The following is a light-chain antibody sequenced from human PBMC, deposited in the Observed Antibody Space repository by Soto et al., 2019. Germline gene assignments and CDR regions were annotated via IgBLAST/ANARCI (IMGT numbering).Light chain of an antibody. CDR2: EVS. V-gene: IGLV2-14*03. CDR1: SSDVGGYNY. J-gene: IGLJ1*01. Sequence: QSVLTQPASVSGSPGQSITISCTVTSSDVGGYNYVSWSQQHPGKAPKLLISEVSNRPSGVSNRFSGSKSGNTASLTISGLQADDEADYYCSSYTASSTLLFGTGTKV. CDR3: SSYTASSTLL.